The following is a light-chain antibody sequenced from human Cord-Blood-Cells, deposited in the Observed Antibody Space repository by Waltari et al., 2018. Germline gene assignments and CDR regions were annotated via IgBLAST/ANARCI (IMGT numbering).Light chain of an antibody. J-gene: IGLJ2*01. V-gene: IGLV2-23*01. CDR2: EGS. Sequence: SALPPPASVSGSPGQSIPLSCTGTRSALGRYNLLSWYQQHPGKAPKLMIDEGSKRPSGVSNRFSGSKSGNTASLTISGLQAEDEADYYCCSYAGSSNVVFGGGTKLTVL. CDR1: RSALGRYNL. CDR3: CSYAGSSNVV.